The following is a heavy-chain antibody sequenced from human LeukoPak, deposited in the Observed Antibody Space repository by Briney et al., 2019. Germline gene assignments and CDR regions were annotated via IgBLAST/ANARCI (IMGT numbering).Heavy chain of an antibody. Sequence: TGGSLRLSCATSGFIFSNYWMTWVRQAPGKGLEWVANVKADGNDKNFVDSVKGRFTIFIDRDKKSMYLQMSSLRVEDTAVYYCARDSTQRRGNEYYDALDFWGQGAMVSVSS. V-gene: IGHV3-7*01. CDR1: GFIFSNYW. CDR2: VKADGNDK. D-gene: IGHD4-23*01. CDR3: ARDSTQRRGNEYYDALDF. J-gene: IGHJ3*01.